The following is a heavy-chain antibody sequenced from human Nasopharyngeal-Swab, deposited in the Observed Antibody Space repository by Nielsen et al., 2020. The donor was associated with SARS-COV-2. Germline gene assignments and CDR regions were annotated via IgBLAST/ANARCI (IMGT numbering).Heavy chain of an antibody. CDR1: GFTFSSYA. CDR3: AKDVGSGQQLALYYFDY. D-gene: IGHD6-13*01. CDR2: ISGSGGST. J-gene: IGHJ4*02. V-gene: IGHV3-23*01. Sequence: GSLRLSCAASGFTFSSYAMSWVRQAPGKGLEWVSAISGSGGSTYYADSVKGRFTISRDNSKNTLYLQMNSLRAEDTAVYYCAKDVGSGQQLALYYFDYWGQGTLVTVSS.